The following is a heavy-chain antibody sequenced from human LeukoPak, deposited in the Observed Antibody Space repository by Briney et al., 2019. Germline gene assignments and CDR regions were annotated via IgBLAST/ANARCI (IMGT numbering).Heavy chain of an antibody. CDR2: IYTSGST. CDR1: GGSFSGYY. Sequence: SETLSLTCAVYGGSFSGYYWSWIRQPPGKGLEWIGRIYTSGSTNYNPSLKSRVTMSVDTSKNQFSLKLSSVTAADTAVYYCAREAYYYFDYWGQGTLVTVSS. CDR3: AREAYYYFDY. J-gene: IGHJ4*02. D-gene: IGHD1-26*01. V-gene: IGHV4-4*07.